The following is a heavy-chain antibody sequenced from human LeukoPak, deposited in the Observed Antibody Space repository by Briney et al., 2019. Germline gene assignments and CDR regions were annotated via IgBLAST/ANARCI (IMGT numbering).Heavy chain of an antibody. V-gene: IGHV3-7*01. J-gene: IGHJ4*02. CDR1: GFTFNTYA. Sequence: PGGTLRLSCAASGFTFNTYAMSWVRQAPGRGLEWVANIKTDGSQIYYVDSVKGRFTISRDNAKNSLYLQMNSLRAEDTAVYYCARDLNWETYWGQGTLVSVSS. D-gene: IGHD7-27*01. CDR2: IKTDGSQI. CDR3: ARDLNWETY.